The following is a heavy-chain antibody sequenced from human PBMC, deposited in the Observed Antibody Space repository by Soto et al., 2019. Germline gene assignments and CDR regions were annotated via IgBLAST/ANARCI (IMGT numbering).Heavy chain of an antibody. CDR3: ARLVGNSWLDS. V-gene: IGHV6-1*01. CDR2: TYYRSKWYN. J-gene: IGHJ5*01. D-gene: IGHD2-2*01. CDR1: GDSVSTNSAT. Sequence: SQTLSLTCAISGDSVSTNSATWDWISQSPSRGLEWLGRTYYRSKWYNDYAVSVKGRITINTDTSNNQCSLQLNSVTPDDTAVYYCARLVGNSWLDSWGQGTLVTVSS.